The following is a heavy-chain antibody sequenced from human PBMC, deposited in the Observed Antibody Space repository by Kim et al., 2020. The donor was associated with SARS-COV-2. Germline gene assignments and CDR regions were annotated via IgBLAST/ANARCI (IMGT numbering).Heavy chain of an antibody. CDR3: AREGGRKDIVVVPAPAGFDP. CDR1: GFTFSSYW. J-gene: IGHJ5*02. CDR2: IKQDGSEK. V-gene: IGHV3-7*01. Sequence: GGSLRLSCAASGFTFSSYWMSWVRQAPGKGLEWVANIKQDGSEKYYVDSVKGRFTISRDNAKNSLYLQMNSLRAEDTAVYYCAREGGRKDIVVVPAPAGFDPWGQGTLVTVSS. D-gene: IGHD2-2*01.